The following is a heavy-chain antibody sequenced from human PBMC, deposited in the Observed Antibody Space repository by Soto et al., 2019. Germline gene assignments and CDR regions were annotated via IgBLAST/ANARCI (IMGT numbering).Heavy chain of an antibody. CDR1: GGSISRYY. D-gene: IGHD2-8*01. V-gene: IGHV4-59*01. J-gene: IGHJ5*02. CDR3: ARDRSTYGGGGTGEVKENWFDP. Sequence: SETLSLPCSVSGGSISRYYWSWIRQPPGKGLEWIGYAYYSGDTGYNPSLKSRVTMAVDTSKNQVSLKLSSVTAADTAVYYCARDRSTYGGGGTGEVKENWFDPWGQGALVTVSS. CDR2: AYYSGDT.